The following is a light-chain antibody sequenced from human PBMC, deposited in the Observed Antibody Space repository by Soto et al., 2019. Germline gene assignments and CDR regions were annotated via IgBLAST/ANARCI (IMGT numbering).Light chain of an antibody. CDR2: EVN. V-gene: IGLV2-8*01. CDR3: CAYGGSSNYV. J-gene: IGLJ1*01. CDR1: SSDVGGYNY. Sequence: QSVLTQPPSASGSPGQSVAISCTGTSSDVGGYNYVSWYQQHPGKAPKLMIYEVNKRPSGLSNHFSGSRSGNTASLTISGLQSEDEGDYYCCAYGGSSNYVFGTGTKLTVL.